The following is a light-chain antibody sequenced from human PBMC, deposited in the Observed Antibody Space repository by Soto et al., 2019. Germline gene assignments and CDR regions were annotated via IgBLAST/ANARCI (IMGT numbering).Light chain of an antibody. CDR1: GSVSSTS. Sequence: EIVLTQSPGTLSLSPGERATLSCRASGSVSSTSFAWYQLRPGQAPRLLIYDTSARAGGIPARFSGSGSGTDLLLTTDTLEPEDFAVYFSHQYHGSNRTFGKSTKVDIX. CDR2: DTS. CDR3: HQYHGSNRT. V-gene: IGKV3-20*01. J-gene: IGKJ1*01.